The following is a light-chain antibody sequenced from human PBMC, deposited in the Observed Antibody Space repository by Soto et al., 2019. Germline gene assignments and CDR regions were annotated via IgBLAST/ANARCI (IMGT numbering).Light chain of an antibody. CDR1: ESVSRY. Sequence: EIVLTQSPATLSLSPGETATLSCRASESVSRYVAWYQQKPGQAPRLLIYDASNRATCIPTRFSGSGSGTDFTLTISSLEPDDFAVYYCQQRSRTFGGVTKVEI. V-gene: IGKV3-11*01. J-gene: IGKJ4*01. CDR3: QQRSRT. CDR2: DAS.